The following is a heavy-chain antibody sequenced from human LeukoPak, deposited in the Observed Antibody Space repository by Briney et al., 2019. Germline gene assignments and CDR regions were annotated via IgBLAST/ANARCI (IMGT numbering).Heavy chain of an antibody. CDR2: INWIGGST. V-gene: IGHV3-20*04. CDR1: GFTFDDYG. J-gene: IGHJ6*03. D-gene: IGHD3-10*01. CDR3: ARVRYGSGSYYNYYYYYMDV. Sequence: GGSLRLSCAASGFTFDDYGMSWVRQAPGKGLVWVSGINWIGGSTGYADSVKGRFTISRDNAKNSLYLQMNSLRAEDTALYYCARVRYGSGSYYNYYYYYMDVWGKGTTVTVSS.